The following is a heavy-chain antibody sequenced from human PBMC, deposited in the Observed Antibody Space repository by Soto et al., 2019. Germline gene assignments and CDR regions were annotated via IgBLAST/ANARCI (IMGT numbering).Heavy chain of an antibody. CDR2: IYGGDDT. CDR3: ARRGYEYESSGYYPLFDY. CDR1: GLTVSSNY. Sequence: GSLRLSCAASGLTVSSNYMGWVRQAPGTGLEWVSLIYGGDDTYYADAVKGRFTISRDNSKNTLHLQMNSLRVEDTAVYYCARRGYEYESSGYYPLFDYWGQGILVTVSS. J-gene: IGHJ4*02. D-gene: IGHD3-22*01. V-gene: IGHV3-53*01.